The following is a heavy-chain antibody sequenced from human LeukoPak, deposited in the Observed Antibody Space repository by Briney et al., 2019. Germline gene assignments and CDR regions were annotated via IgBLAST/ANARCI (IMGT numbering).Heavy chain of an antibody. J-gene: IGHJ5*02. D-gene: IGHD6-13*01. V-gene: IGHV1-8*03. CDR3: ARCCHSSSWYWWFDP. CDR2: MNPNSGNT. CDR1: GYTFTTYD. Sequence: ASVKVSCKASGYTFTTYDITWVRQATGQGLEWMGWMNPNSGNTAYAQKFQGRVTITRNTSTSTAYMELRSLRSDDTAVYYCARCCHSSSWYWWFDPWGQGTLVTVSS.